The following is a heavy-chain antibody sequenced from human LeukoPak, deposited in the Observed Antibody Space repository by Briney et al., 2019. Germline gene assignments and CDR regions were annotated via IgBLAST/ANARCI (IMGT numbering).Heavy chain of an antibody. CDR3: ARRGYSSSHDP. D-gene: IGHD5-12*01. CDR2: IYSRGTT. Sequence: SETLSLTCTLSGGSIRLSSYYCGWIRQPAGGGLEGIGSIYSRGTTYYNPSPKSRVTISVDTSKNQFSLKLSSVTAADTAVYYCARRGYSSSHDPGGQGTLVTVSS. CDR1: GGSIRLSSYY. J-gene: IGHJ5*02. V-gene: IGHV4-39*01.